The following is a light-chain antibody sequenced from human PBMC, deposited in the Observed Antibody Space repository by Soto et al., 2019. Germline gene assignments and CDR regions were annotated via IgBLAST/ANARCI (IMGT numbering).Light chain of an antibody. V-gene: IGLV2-8*01. CDR1: SSDIGDYNY. CDR2: EVT. J-gene: IGLJ1*01. CDR3: GSYTSTDTPFV. Sequence: QSVLTQPPSASGSPGQSVTFSCTGTSSDIGDYNYVSWYQQHPGKAPKLMIYEVTNRPSGVSDRFSGSKSGNKASLTISNLEAEDESDYYCGSYTSTDTPFVFGTGTKVTVL.